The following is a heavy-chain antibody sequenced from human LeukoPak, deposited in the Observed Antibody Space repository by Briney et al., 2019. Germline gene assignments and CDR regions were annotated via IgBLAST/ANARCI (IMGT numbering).Heavy chain of an antibody. CDR3: AKDSGGNSGGAFDI. CDR2: ITTGRHYT. V-gene: IGHV3-21*04. J-gene: IGHJ3*02. CDR1: GFGFSSYT. Sequence: GGSLRLSCAASGFGFSSYTMNWVRQAPGKGLEWVSSITTGRHYTYYADSVKGRFTISRDNAKNSLYLQMNSLRAEDTALYYCAKDSGGNSGGAFDIWGQGTMVTVSS. D-gene: IGHD2-15*01.